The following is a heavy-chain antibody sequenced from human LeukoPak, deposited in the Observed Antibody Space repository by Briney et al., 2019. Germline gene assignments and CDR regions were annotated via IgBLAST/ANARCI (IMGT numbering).Heavy chain of an antibody. CDR1: GFTFSSYA. CDR2: ISYDGSNK. Sequence: GRSLRLSCAASGFTFSSYAMHWVRQAPGKGLEWVAVISYDGSNKYYADSVKGRFTISRDNSKNTLYLQMNSLRAEDTAVYYCARDRLAAAATGPWWFDPWGQGTLVTVSA. D-gene: IGHD6-13*01. J-gene: IGHJ5*02. CDR3: ARDRLAAAATGPWWFDP. V-gene: IGHV3-30-3*01.